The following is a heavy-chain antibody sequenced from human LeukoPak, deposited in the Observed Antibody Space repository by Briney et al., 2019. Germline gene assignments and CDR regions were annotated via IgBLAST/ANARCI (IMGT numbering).Heavy chain of an antibody. CDR3: ARDRYYYGSGSYWYFDL. Sequence: SETLSLTCTVSGGSTSSYYWSWIRQPAGKGLEWIGRIYTSGSTNYNPSLKSRVTMSVDTSKNQFSLKLSSVTAADTAVYYCARDRYYYGSGSYWYFDLWGRGTLVTVSS. CDR2: IYTSGST. CDR1: GGSTSSYY. J-gene: IGHJ2*01. D-gene: IGHD3-10*01. V-gene: IGHV4-4*07.